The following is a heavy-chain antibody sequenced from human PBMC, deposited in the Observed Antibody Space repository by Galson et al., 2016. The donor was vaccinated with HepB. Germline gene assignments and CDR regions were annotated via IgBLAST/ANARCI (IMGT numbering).Heavy chain of an antibody. D-gene: IGHD2-15*01. Sequence: TLSLTCTVYGGSISSAVYYWSWIRQHPGRGLESIGFLYYSGSTYNNPSPKSRVTITVDTSKNQFTLRLSSVTAADTAIYYCASQGRWYYVVDNWGQGTQVTVSS. CDR3: ASQGRWYYVVDN. CDR2: LYYSGST. J-gene: IGHJ4*02. CDR1: GGSISSAVYY. V-gene: IGHV4-31*03.